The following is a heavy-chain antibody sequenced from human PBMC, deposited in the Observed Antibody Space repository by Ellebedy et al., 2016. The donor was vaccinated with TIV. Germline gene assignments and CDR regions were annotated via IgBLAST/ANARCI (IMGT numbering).Heavy chain of an antibody. CDR1: GYSFTSYW. J-gene: IGHJ5*02. Sequence: GESLKISCKGSGYSFTSYWISWVRQMPGKGLEWMGRIDPSDSYTNYSPSFQGHVTISADKSISTAYLQWSSLKASDTAMYYCARQHYYDSSGYYYGAWFDPWGQGTLVTVSS. D-gene: IGHD3-22*01. V-gene: IGHV5-10-1*01. CDR3: ARQHYYDSSGYYYGAWFDP. CDR2: IDPSDSYT.